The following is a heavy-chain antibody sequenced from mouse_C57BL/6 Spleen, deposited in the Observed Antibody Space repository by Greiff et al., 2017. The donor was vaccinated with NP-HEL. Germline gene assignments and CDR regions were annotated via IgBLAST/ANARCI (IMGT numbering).Heavy chain of an antibody. CDR1: GYTFTSYW. J-gene: IGHJ4*01. D-gene: IGHD1-1*01. Sequence: QVQLQQPGAELVKPGASVKLSCKASGYTFTSYWMHWVKQTPGQGLEWIGRINTNSGNTDYNEKFKSKATLTVDKSSSTAYMQLSSLTSEDSAVYYCAREFIEYAMDYWGQGTSVTVSS. CDR2: INTNSGNT. V-gene: IGHV1-64*01. CDR3: AREFIEYAMDY.